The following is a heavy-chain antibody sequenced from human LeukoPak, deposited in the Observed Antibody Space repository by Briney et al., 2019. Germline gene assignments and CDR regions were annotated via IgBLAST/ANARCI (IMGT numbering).Heavy chain of an antibody. J-gene: IGHJ4*02. V-gene: IGHV4-38-2*02. Sequence: SETLSLTCTVSGYSISSGYYWGWIRQPPGKGLEWIGSTYHSGSTYYNPSLKSRVTISVDTSKNQFSLKLSSVTAADTAVYYCARRAGGEDLLPYYFDYWGQGTLVTVSS. CDR1: GYSISSGYY. CDR3: ARRAGGEDLLPYYFDY. CDR2: TYHSGST. D-gene: IGHD3-22*01.